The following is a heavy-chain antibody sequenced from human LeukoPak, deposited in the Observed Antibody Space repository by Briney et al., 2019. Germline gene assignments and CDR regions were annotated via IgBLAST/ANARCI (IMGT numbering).Heavy chain of an antibody. V-gene: IGHV4-4*07. CDR1: GGSISSYY. CDR2: IYTSGST. Sequence: SETLSLTCTVSGGSISSYYWSWIRQPAGKGLEWIGRIYTSGSTNYNPSLKSRVTMSVDTSKNQFFLKLSSVTAAVTAVYYCARALLYRGSGSPLSYYGMDVWGQGTTVTVAS. CDR3: ARALLYRGSGSPLSYYGMDV. J-gene: IGHJ6*02. D-gene: IGHD3-10*01.